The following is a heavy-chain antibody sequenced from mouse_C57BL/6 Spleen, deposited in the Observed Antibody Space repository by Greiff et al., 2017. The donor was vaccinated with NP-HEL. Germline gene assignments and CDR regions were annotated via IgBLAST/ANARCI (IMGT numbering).Heavy chain of an antibody. V-gene: IGHV1-64*01. CDR2: IHPNSGST. Sequence: QVQLKQPGAELVKPGASVKLSCKASGYTFTSYWMHWVKQRPGQGLEWIGMIHPNSGSTNYNEKFKSKATLTVDKSSSTAYMQLSSLTSEDSAVYYCARYYYGSSYCDYWGQGTTLTVSS. CDR3: ARYYYGSSYCDY. D-gene: IGHD1-1*01. CDR1: GYTFTSYW. J-gene: IGHJ2*01.